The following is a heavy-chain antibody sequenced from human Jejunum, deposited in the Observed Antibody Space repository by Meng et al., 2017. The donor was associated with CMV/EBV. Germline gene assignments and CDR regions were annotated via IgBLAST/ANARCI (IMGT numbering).Heavy chain of an antibody. CDR2: IHQSGRT. V-gene: IGHV4-4*01. J-gene: IGHJ4*02. D-gene: IGHD2-2*01. CDR1: SSIRRNW. Sequence: SSIRRNWVSWVRQTAGKGLGWIGGIHQSGRTNFSPSLKIRVSISVHKSKHEFSLGVTSVTTADTAVYCCARGYLSSSSCGRGGRFDYWGQGTLVTVSS. CDR3: ARGYLSSSSCGRGGRFDY.